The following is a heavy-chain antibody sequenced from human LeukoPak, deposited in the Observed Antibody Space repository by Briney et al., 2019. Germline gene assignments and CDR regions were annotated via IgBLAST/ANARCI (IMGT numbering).Heavy chain of an antibody. D-gene: IGHD1-1*01. Sequence: GGSLRLFCTASGFTFSGSAMHWVRQASGEGLEWVGRIRTKANNYATVYAASVKGRFTISRDDSKNTAYLQMNSLKTEDTAVYYCTSGLSVRRSNNTPVDYWGQGTLVTVSS. J-gene: IGHJ4*02. CDR1: GFTFSGSA. V-gene: IGHV3-73*01. CDR2: IRTKANNYAT. CDR3: TSGLSVRRSNNTPVDY.